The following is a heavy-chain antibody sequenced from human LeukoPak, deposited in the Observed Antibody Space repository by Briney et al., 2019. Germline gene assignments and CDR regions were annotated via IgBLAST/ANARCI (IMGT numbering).Heavy chain of an antibody. CDR2: ISSGSSTI. CDR3: ARDDNRGYEN. Sequence: GGSLRLSCAASGLTFSNYNMNWVRQAPGKGLEWVSHISSGSSTIYYADSVKGRFTISRDNAKNSLYLQMNSLRAEDTAVYYCARDDNRGYENWGQGTLVTVSS. J-gene: IGHJ4*02. V-gene: IGHV3-48*01. CDR1: GLTFSNYN. D-gene: IGHD3-22*01.